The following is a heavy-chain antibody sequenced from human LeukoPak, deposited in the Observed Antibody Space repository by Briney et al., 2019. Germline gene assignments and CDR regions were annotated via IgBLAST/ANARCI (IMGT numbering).Heavy chain of an antibody. CDR3: AKDSSYSGSSADFDY. D-gene: IGHD1-26*01. CDR2: ISSGGTT. J-gene: IGHJ4*02. V-gene: IGHV3-53*01. Sequence: GGSLRLSCAASGFAVTANYMNWVRQAPGKGLEWVSFISSGGTTHYADSVKGRFTISRDSSKNTLYLQMNSLRAEDTAVYYCAKDSSYSGSSADFDYWGQGTPVTVSS. CDR1: GFAVTANY.